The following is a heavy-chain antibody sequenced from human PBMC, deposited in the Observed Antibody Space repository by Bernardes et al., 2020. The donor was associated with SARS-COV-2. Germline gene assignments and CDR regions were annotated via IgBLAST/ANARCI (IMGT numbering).Heavy chain of an antibody. CDR3: ARDSDDSSGPAFDI. CDR2: INAGNGNT. D-gene: IGHD3-22*01. V-gene: IGHV1-3*01. CDR1: GYTFTSYP. J-gene: IGHJ3*02. Sequence: ASVKVSCKASGYTFTSYPMHWVRQAPGQRLEWMGWINAGNGNTKYSQKFQGRVTITRDTSASTAYMELSSLRSEDTAVYYCARDSDDSSGPAFDIWGQGTMVTVSS.